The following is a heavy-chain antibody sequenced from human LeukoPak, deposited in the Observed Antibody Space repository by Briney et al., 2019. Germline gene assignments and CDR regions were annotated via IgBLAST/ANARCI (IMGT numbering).Heavy chain of an antibody. V-gene: IGHV3-48*04. Sequence: GGSLRLSCAASGFTFSSYSMNWVRQAPGKGLEWVSYISSSSSTIYYADSVKGRFTISRDNAKNSLYLQMNSLRAEDTAVYYCASIPLYGDVGEFDYWGQGTLVTVSS. CDR3: ASIPLYGDVGEFDY. CDR2: ISSSSSTI. CDR1: GFTFSSYS. J-gene: IGHJ4*02. D-gene: IGHD4-17*01.